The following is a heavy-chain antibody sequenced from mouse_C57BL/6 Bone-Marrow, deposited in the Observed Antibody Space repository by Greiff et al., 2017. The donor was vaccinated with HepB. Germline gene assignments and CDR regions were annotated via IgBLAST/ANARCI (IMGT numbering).Heavy chain of an antibody. CDR1: GFTFSTYG. J-gene: IGHJ3*01. D-gene: IGHD1-1*01. V-gene: IGHV5-6*01. CDR3: TRLAYYYDSEGFAY. CDR2: VSTGGGYT. Sequence: EVKLVESGGDLVKPGGSLKLSCAASGFTFSTYGMSWVRPTPDKRLEWVATVSTGGGYTYYPDSVKGRFTISRDNAKNTLYLQMSGLKSEDTAMFYCTRLAYYYDSEGFAYWGQGTLVTVSA.